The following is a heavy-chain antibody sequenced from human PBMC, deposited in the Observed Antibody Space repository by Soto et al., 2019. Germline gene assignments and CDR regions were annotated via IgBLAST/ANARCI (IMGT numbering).Heavy chain of an antibody. CDR3: ARVVPGAEAWFGP. V-gene: IGHV1-18*01. J-gene: IGHJ5*02. CDR2: ISLYSDGT. Sequence: SVKVSCKTSGYTFSNYGITWVRQAPGQPLEWLGWISLYSDGTNYAQKFQGRVSMTTDTSTTTAYMELRSLRSDDTAVYYCARVVPGAEAWFGPWGQGTLVTVYS. D-gene: IGHD2-2*01. CDR1: GYTFSNYG.